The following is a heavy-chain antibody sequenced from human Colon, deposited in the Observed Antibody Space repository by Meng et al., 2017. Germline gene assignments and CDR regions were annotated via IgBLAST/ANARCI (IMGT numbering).Heavy chain of an antibody. J-gene: IGHJ5*02. CDR1: GFTLSSSS. CDR2: ITGGSNST. V-gene: IGHV3-23*01. Sequence: GESLKISCAASGFTLSSSSMSWVRQAPGKGLEWVSVITGGSNSTYYADSVKDRFTISRDNSKNTLYLQMNSLRVEDTAIYYCAKLVCSWGQGTLVTVSS. CDR3: AKLVCS. D-gene: IGHD2-8*01.